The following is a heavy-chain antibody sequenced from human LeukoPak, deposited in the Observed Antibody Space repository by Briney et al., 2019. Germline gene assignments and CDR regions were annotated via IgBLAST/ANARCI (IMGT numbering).Heavy chain of an antibody. J-gene: IGHJ4*02. V-gene: IGHV3-21*01. D-gene: IGHD3-9*01. Sequence: GGSLRLSCAASGFTFSSYSMNWVRQAPGKGLEWVSSISSSSSSYIYYADSVKGRFTISRDNAKNSLYLQMNSLRAEDTAVYYCASDILTGYGLDYWGQGTLVTVSS. CDR1: GFTFSSYS. CDR2: ISSSSSSYI. CDR3: ASDILTGYGLDY.